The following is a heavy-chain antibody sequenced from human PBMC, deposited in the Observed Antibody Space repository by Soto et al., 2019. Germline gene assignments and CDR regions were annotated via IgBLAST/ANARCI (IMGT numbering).Heavy chain of an antibody. V-gene: IGHV3-7*03. Sequence: GGSLRLSCAASGFTFSSYWMSCVRQAPGKGLEWVANIKQDGSEKYYVDSVKGRFTISRDNAKNSLYLQMNSLRAEDTAVYYCARFGRYFDWSTSYGMDVWGQGTTVTVSS. CDR2: IKQDGSEK. CDR3: ARFGRYFDWSTSYGMDV. J-gene: IGHJ6*02. D-gene: IGHD3-9*01. CDR1: GFTFSSYW.